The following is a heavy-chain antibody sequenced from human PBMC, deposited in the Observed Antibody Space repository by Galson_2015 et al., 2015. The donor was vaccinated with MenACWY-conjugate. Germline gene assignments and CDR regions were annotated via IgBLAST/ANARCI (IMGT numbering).Heavy chain of an antibody. J-gene: IGHJ4*02. V-gene: IGHV5-10-1*01. CDR3: TSRAGPIDY. CDR2: IDPSDSYT. Sequence: QSGAEVKKPGESLRISCKGSGYSFSSYWTSWVRQMPGKGLEWMGRIDPSDSYTNYSPSFQGHVTISADKSISTAYLQWSSLKASDSAMYYCTSRAGPIDYWGQGTLVTVSS. CDR1: GYSFSSYW.